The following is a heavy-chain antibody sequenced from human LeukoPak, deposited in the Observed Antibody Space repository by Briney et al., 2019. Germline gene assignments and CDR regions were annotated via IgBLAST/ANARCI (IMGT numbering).Heavy chain of an antibody. D-gene: IGHD1-26*01. J-gene: IGHJ2*01. V-gene: IGHV3-20*04. CDR3: ARGADSGNYQGHWYFDL. CDR1: GFTFDDYG. Sequence: PGGSLRLSCAASGFTFDDYGMSWVRQAPGKGLEWVSGINWNGGSTGYADSAKGRFTISRDNSKNTLYLQMNSLRAEDTAVYYCARGADSGNYQGHWYFDLWGRGTLVTVSS. CDR2: INWNGGST.